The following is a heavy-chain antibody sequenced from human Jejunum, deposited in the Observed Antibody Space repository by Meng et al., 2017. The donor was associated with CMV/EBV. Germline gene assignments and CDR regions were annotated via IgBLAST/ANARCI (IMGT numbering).Heavy chain of an antibody. D-gene: IGHD3/OR15-3a*01. CDR3: ARGAPWTDYDY. J-gene: IGHJ4*02. Sequence: SCAAPRVTFRNYAMSWVRQTPGKGLEWVSGIGASGGSTYYADSVKGRFTISRDNINNILYLQMHSLRADDTAVYYCARGAPWTDYDYWGQGTLVTVSS. CDR2: IGASGGST. CDR1: RVTFRNYA. V-gene: IGHV3-23*01.